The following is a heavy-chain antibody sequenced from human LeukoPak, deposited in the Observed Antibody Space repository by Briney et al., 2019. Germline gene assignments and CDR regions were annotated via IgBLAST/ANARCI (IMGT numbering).Heavy chain of an antibody. Sequence: SETLSLTCAVYGGSFSGYYWSWIRQPPGKGLEWIGEINHSGSTNYNPSLKSRVTISVDTAKNQFSLKLSSVNAADTAVYYCARAAYCSSTSCYTKYNWFDPWGQGTLVTVSS. D-gene: IGHD2-2*02. CDR2: INHSGST. CDR1: GGSFSGYY. J-gene: IGHJ5*02. V-gene: IGHV4-34*01. CDR3: ARAAYCSSTSCYTKYNWFDP.